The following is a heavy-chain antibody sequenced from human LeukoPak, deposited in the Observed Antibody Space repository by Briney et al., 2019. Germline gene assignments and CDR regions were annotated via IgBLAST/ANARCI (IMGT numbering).Heavy chain of an antibody. J-gene: IGHJ4*02. D-gene: IGHD6-19*01. CDR2: IYYSGST. Sequence: SQTLSLTCTVSGGSISSGDYYWSWIRQPPGKGLEWIGYIYYSGSTYYNPSLKSRVTISVDTSKNQFSLKLSSVTAADTAVYYGARAPGYSSGWVFDYWGQGTLVTVPS. CDR3: ARAPGYSSGWVFDY. V-gene: IGHV4-30-4*08. CDR1: GGSISSGDYY.